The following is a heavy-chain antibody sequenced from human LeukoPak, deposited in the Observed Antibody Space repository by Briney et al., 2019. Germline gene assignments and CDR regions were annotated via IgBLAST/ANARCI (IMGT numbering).Heavy chain of an antibody. Sequence: GGSLRLSCAASGFTFSSYSMNWVRQAPGKGLEWVSSISTSSSYIYYADSVKGRFTISRDNAKNSLYLQMNSLRAEDTAVYYCARESYSSSRNDYWGQGTLVTVSS. V-gene: IGHV3-21*01. J-gene: IGHJ4*02. D-gene: IGHD6-6*01. CDR2: ISTSSSYI. CDR1: GFTFSSYS. CDR3: ARESYSSSRNDY.